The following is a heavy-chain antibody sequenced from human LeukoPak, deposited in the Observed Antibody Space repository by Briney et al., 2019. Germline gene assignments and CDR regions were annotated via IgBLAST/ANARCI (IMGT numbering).Heavy chain of an antibody. J-gene: IGHJ4*02. Sequence: PGGSLRLSCSASGFTFSSYAMHWVRQAPGKGLEDVSAIRSNGGSTYYADSVKDRFTISRDNSKNTLYLQMSSLRTEDTAVYYCSSFDYWGQGTLATVSS. CDR2: IRSNGGST. CDR3: SSFDY. D-gene: IGHD6-19*01. CDR1: GFTFSSYA. V-gene: IGHV3-64D*06.